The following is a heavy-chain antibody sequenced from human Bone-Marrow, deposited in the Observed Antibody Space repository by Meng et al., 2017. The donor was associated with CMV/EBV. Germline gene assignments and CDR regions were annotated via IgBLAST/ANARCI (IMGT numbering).Heavy chain of an antibody. CDR1: GGSFNAYY. CDR2: INHSGST. CDR3: ARARLQSGRKIGRYYYGMDV. D-gene: IGHD2-8*02. J-gene: IGHJ6*02. V-gene: IGHV4-34*01. Sequence: GSLRLSCTVYGGSFNAYYYNWFRQAPGKGLEWIGEINHSGSTNYNPSLKSRVTISVDKSKNQFSLRLTSVTAADTAVYYCARARLQSGRKIGRYYYGMDVWGQGTTVNVAS.